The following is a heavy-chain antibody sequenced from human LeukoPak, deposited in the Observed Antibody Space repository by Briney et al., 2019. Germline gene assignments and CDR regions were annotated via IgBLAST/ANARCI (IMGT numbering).Heavy chain of an antibody. D-gene: IGHD1-26*01. J-gene: IGHJ4*02. CDR3: ARKVSGSQDAPYFDY. Sequence: PSETLSLTCTVSGGSISTYYWSWIRQAPGMGLEWIGYISYTGSTNYNPSLMRRVTISVDTSQNQFSLKLSSVTAADTAVYYCARKVSGSQDAPYFDYWGQGILVTVSS. CDR2: ISYTGST. V-gene: IGHV4-59*01. CDR1: GGSISTYY.